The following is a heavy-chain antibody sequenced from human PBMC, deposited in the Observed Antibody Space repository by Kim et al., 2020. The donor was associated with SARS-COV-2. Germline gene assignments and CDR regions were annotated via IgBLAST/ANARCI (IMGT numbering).Heavy chain of an antibody. CDR3: AVCAEHSGYDYVPYFDY. V-gene: IGHV3-21*04. D-gene: IGHD5-12*01. CDR1: GFTFSSYS. J-gene: IGHJ4*02. Sequence: GGSLRLSCAASGFTFSSYSMNWVRQAPGKGLEWVSSISSSSSYIYYADSVKGRFTISRDNAKNSLYLQMNSLRAEDTAVYYCAVCAEHSGYDYVPYFDYWGQGTLVTVSS. CDR2: ISSSSSYI.